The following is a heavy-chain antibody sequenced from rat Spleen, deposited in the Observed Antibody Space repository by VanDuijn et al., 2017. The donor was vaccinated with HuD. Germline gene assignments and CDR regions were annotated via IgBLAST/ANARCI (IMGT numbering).Heavy chain of an antibody. CDR3: TRGYVMDA. CDR2: ITNTGGDNT. J-gene: IGHJ2*01. D-gene: IGHD1-12*01. Sequence: EVQLVESGGGLVQPGRSLKLSCVASGFTFNNYWMTWIRQAPGKGLEWVASITNTGGDNTYFRDSVKGRFTLSRDNAKNTQSLQMDSLRSEDTAIYYCTRGYVMDAWGQGVMVTVSS. V-gene: IGHV5-31*01. CDR1: GFTFNNYW.